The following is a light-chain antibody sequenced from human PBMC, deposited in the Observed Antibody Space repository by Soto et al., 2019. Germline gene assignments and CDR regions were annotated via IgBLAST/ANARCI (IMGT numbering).Light chain of an antibody. CDR2: WAS. J-gene: IGKJ3*01. CDR3: QQYYDTLCT. Sequence: DIVMTQSPDSLAVSLGERATINCKSSQSVLYSSNNKNYLAWFQQKPGQPPKLLIYWASTRESGVPDRFSGSGSGTYFTLTISSLQAEDVAVYYCQQYYDTLCTFGPGTKVDIK. CDR1: QSVLYSSNNKNY. V-gene: IGKV4-1*01.